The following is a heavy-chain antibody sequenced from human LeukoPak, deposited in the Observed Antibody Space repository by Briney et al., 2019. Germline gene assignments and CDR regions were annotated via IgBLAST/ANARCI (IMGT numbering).Heavy chain of an antibody. D-gene: IGHD5/OR15-5a*01. Sequence: SETLSLTCTVSGGSISNTDSYWNWIRQPPGKGLEWIGFISYSGNTYSTPSLESRLTISIDTAKNQFSLSLSSVTAADTAVYFCAREIVSSYYYNGMDVWGQGTTVTVSS. J-gene: IGHJ6*02. CDR1: GGSISNTDSY. V-gene: IGHV4-30-4*01. CDR2: ISYSGNT. CDR3: AREIVSSYYYNGMDV.